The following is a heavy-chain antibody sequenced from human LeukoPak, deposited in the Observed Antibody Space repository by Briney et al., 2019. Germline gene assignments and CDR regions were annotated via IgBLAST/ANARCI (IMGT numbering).Heavy chain of an antibody. D-gene: IGHD2-21*02. CDR1: GFTFSSYG. CDR2: IRYDGSNK. CDR3: AKDHRTESYCGGDCYSRSAFDI. Sequence: GGSLRLSCAASGFTFSSYGMHWVRQAPGKGLEWVAFIRYDGSNKYYADSVKGRFTISRDNSKNTLYLQMNSLRAEDTAVYYCAKDHRTESYCGGDCYSRSAFDIWGQGTMVTVSS. J-gene: IGHJ3*02. V-gene: IGHV3-30*02.